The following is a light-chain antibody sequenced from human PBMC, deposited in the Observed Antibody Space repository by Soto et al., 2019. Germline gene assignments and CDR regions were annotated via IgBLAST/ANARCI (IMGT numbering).Light chain of an antibody. CDR3: QQGESFPFT. Sequence: DIEMTQSPSSVSASVGDRVTLTCRASHDISTWLAWYQQKPGRAPALLISAASTLQSGVPSRFSGSGSGTEFTLTISSLQPEDFATYYCQQGESFPFTFGGGNKVEIK. J-gene: IGKJ4*01. V-gene: IGKV1-12*01. CDR2: AAS. CDR1: HDISTW.